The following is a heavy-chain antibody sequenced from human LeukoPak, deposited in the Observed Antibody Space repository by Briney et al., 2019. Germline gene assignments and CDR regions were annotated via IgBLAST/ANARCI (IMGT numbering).Heavy chain of an antibody. CDR2: ISSSGTSI. D-gene: IGHD5-24*01. J-gene: IGHJ4*02. V-gene: IGHV3-48*01. CDR1: GISFSDYS. Sequence: GGSLRLSCGVSGISFSDYSMNWVRQAPGKGLEWLSYISSSGTSIYYADSVKGRFTISRDNAKNSLYLQMSSLRSDDTALYYCARDFNTGIWLQTPGGFDYWGQGTLVTVSS. CDR3: ARDFNTGIWLQTPGGFDY.